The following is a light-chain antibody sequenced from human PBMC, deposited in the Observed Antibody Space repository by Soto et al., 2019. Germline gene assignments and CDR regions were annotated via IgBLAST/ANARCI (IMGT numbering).Light chain of an antibody. Sequence: QSVLTQPTSLSASPGASARFTCTLRSGINVDTYRMYWYQQKPGSLPRFLLRYNSDSDKQQGSGVPSRFSGSKDASANAGLLLISGLQSEDEADYYCAIWYSSTVVFGGGTQLTVL. CDR1: SGINVDTYR. V-gene: IGLV5-39*01. CDR2: YNSDSDK. J-gene: IGLJ2*01. CDR3: AIWYSSTVV.